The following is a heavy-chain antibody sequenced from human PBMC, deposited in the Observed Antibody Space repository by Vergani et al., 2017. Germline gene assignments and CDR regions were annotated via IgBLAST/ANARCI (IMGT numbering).Heavy chain of an antibody. Sequence: QVQLVQSGAEVKKPGASVKFSCKASGYTFTSYYMHWVRQAPGQGLEWMGIINPSGGSTSYAQKFQGRVTMTTDTSTSTAYMELRSLRSDDTAVYYCAREGDIVLMVYALRYYGMDVWGQGTTVTVSS. CDR1: GYTFTSYY. J-gene: IGHJ6*02. V-gene: IGHV1-46*01. D-gene: IGHD2-8*01. CDR3: AREGDIVLMVYALRYYGMDV. CDR2: INPSGGST.